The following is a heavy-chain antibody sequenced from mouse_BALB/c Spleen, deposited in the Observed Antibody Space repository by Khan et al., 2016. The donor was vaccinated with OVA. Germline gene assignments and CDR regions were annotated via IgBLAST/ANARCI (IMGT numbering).Heavy chain of an antibody. D-gene: IGHD2-2*01. CDR1: GYSFTTYY. V-gene: IGHV1S135*01. J-gene: IGHJ3*01. CDR2: IDPFSGST. Sequence: EVQLQESGPELMKPGASVKISCKASGYSFTTYYIHWVMQSHGTSLEWIGYIDPFSGSTTYNQKFKGQATLTVDKSSSTSYLHLSNLTSEDSAVYYCTRHGFVAWFTYWGQGTLVTVSA. CDR3: TRHGFVAWFTY.